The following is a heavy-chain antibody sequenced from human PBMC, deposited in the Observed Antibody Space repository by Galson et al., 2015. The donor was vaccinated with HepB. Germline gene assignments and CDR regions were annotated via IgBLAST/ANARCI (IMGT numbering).Heavy chain of an antibody. CDR3: MKRGAGMGSSWYLYYFDY. V-gene: IGHV3-64D*06. D-gene: IGHD6-13*01. CDR1: GFTFSSYA. J-gene: IGHJ4*02. Sequence: SLRLSCAASGFTFSSYAMHWVRQAPGKGLESVSAISSNGGSTYYADSVKGRFTISRDNSKNTLYLQMSSLRAEDTAVYYCMKRGAGMGSSWYLYYFDYWGQGTQATVSS. CDR2: ISSNGGST.